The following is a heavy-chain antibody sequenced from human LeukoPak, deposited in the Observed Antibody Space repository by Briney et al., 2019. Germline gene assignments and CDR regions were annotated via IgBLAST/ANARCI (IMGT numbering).Heavy chain of an antibody. Sequence: GGSLRLSCAASGLTFSAHYMDWVRQAPGKGLEWVGRIRKNTNSYTTEYAASVKGRFTISRDDSKNSLYLQMNSLKTEDTAVYYCVRVDSSGYRGFDYWGQGTLVTVSS. V-gene: IGHV3-72*01. CDR2: IRKNTNSYTT. J-gene: IGHJ4*02. D-gene: IGHD3-22*01. CDR1: GLTFSAHY. CDR3: VRVDSSGYRGFDY.